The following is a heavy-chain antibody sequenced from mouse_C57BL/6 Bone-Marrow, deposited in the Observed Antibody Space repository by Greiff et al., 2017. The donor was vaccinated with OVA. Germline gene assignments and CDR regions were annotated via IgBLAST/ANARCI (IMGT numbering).Heavy chain of an antibody. Sequence: EVKLMESGGDLVKPGGSLKLSCAASGFTFSSYGMSWVRQTPDKRLEWVATISSGGSYTYYPDSVKGRFTISRDNAKNTLYLQMSSLKSEDTAMYYCARHGLLDYWGQGTTLTVSS. J-gene: IGHJ2*01. CDR3: ARHGLLDY. D-gene: IGHD2-13*01. V-gene: IGHV5-6*01. CDR2: ISSGGSYT. CDR1: GFTFSSYG.